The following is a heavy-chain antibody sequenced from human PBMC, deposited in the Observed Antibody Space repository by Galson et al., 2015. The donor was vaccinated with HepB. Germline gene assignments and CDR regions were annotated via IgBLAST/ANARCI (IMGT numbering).Heavy chain of an antibody. CDR1: GGTFSSYA. CDR2: IIPIFGTA. Sequence: SVKVSCKASGGTFSSYAISWVRQAPGQGLEWMGGIIPIFGTAIYAQNFQGRVAITGDESTSTAYMELRSLRSEDTAVYYCARAITIFGVVIGGAKGYNWFDPWGQGTLVTVSS. D-gene: IGHD3-3*01. CDR3: ARAITIFGVVIGGAKGYNWFDP. V-gene: IGHV1-69*13. J-gene: IGHJ5*02.